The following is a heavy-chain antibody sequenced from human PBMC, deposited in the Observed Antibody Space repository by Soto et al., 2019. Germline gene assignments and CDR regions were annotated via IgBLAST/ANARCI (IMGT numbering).Heavy chain of an antibody. J-gene: IGHJ6*02. CDR3: ARDRGLWFGELLLTGMDV. CDR2: IYHSGST. V-gene: IGHV4-4*02. CDR1: GGSISSSNW. Sequence: SETLSLTCAVSGGSISSSNWWSWVRQPPGKGLEWIGEIYHSGSTNYNPSLKSRVTISVDKSKNQFSLKLSSVTAADTAVYYCARDRGLWFGELLLTGMDVWGRGTTVTVSS. D-gene: IGHD3-10*01.